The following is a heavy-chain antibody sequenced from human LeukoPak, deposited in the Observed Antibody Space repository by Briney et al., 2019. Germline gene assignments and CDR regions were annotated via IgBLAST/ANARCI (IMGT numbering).Heavy chain of an antibody. D-gene: IGHD3-22*01. Sequence: PSETLSLTCTVSGGSISSSSYYWGWIRQPPGKGLEWIGSIYYSGSTYYNPSLKSRVTISVDTSKNQFSLKLSSATAADTAVYYCARLSYYYDSSGYYFDAFDIWGQGTMVTVSS. V-gene: IGHV4-39*01. CDR3: ARLSYYYDSSGYYFDAFDI. J-gene: IGHJ3*02. CDR2: IYYSGST. CDR1: GGSISSSSYY.